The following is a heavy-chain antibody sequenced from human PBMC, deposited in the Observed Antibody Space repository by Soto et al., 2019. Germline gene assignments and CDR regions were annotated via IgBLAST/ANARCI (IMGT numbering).Heavy chain of an antibody. J-gene: IGHJ6*02. CDR1: GFTFSSYS. CDR3: ARDAAAGGYYYYYGMDV. CDR2: ISSSSSYI. Sequence: PGGSLRLSCAASGFTFSSYSMNWVRQAPGKGLEWVSSISSSSSYIYYADSVKGRFTISRDNAKNSLYLQMNSLRAEDTAVYYCARDAAAGGYYYYYGMDVWGQGTTVTVS. D-gene: IGHD6-13*01. V-gene: IGHV3-21*01.